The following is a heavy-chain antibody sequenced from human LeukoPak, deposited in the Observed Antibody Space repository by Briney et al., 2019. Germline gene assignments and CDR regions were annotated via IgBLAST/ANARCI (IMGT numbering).Heavy chain of an antibody. CDR2: ISSSGSTI. V-gene: IGHV3-11*01. D-gene: IGHD3-9*01. CDR1: GFTFSDYY. Sequence: GGSLRLSCAASGFTFSDYYMSWIRQAPGKGLEWVSYISSSGSTIYYADSVKGRFTISRDNAKNSLYLQMNSLRAEDTAVYYCARVGVYYDILTGYYLIEVPPNYFDYWGQGTLVTVSS. J-gene: IGHJ4*02. CDR3: ARVGVYYDILTGYYLIEVPPNYFDY.